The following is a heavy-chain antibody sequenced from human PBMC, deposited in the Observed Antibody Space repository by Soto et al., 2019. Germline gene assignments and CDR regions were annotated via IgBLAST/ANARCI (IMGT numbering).Heavy chain of an antibody. V-gene: IGHV4-39*01. CDR2: IYYSGST. Sequence: PSETLSLICTVSGGSISSSSYYWGWIRQPPGKGLEWIGSIYYSGSTYYNPSLKSRVTISVDTSKNQFSLKLSSVTAADTAVYYCASPKIAFYNWFDPWGQGTLVTASS. J-gene: IGHJ5*02. CDR3: ASPKIAFYNWFDP. CDR1: GGSISSSSYY. D-gene: IGHD3-3*02.